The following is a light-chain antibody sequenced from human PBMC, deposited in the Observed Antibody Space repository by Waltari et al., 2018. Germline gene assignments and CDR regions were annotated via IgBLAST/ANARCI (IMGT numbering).Light chain of an antibody. CDR2: GAS. CDR1: QSVSRS. CDR3: QHYVRLPVS. J-gene: IGKJ1*01. Sequence: EIVLTQSPGTLSLSPGERATLSCRASQSVSRSLAWYQQKPGQAPRLLIYGASSRATGGPDRFSGSGSGTDFSLTINRLEPEDFAVYYCQHYVRLPVSFGQGTKVEIK. V-gene: IGKV3-20*01.